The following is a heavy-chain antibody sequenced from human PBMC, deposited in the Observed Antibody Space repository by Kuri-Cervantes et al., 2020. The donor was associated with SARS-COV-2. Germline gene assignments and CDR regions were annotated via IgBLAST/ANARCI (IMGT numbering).Heavy chain of an antibody. J-gene: IGHJ4*02. Sequence: LSLTCAVSGGSISSNNYWSWVRQSPGKGLEWVSYIRGGGSTIFYADSVKGRFTISGDNAKSSIYLQMNSLRAEDTAVYYCARDLAYAFDYWGQGVLVTVAS. CDR1: GGSISSNN. CDR3: ARDLAYAFDY. CDR2: IRGGGSTI. D-gene: IGHD3-16*01. V-gene: IGHV3-48*03.